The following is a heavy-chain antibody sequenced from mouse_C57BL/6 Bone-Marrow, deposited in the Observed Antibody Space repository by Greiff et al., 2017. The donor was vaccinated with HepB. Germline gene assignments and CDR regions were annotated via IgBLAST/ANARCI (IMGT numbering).Heavy chain of an antibody. Sequence: VKLQQPGAELVKPGASVKLSCKASGYTFTSYWMHWVKQRPGQGLEWIGMIHPTSGSTNYNEKFKSKATLTVDKSSSTAYMQLSSLTSEDSAVYYCPITTVVAPYYAMDYWGQGTSVTVSS. CDR3: PITTVVAPYYAMDY. D-gene: IGHD1-1*01. J-gene: IGHJ4*01. CDR2: IHPTSGST. CDR1: GYTFTSYW. V-gene: IGHV1-64*01.